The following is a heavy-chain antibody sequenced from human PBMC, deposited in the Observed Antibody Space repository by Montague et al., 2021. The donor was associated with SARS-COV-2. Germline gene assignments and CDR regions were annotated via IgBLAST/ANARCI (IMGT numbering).Heavy chain of an antibody. CDR2: NYHSRNS. CDR1: DGSVSSGSYS. Sequence: TLSLTCSVSDGSVSSGSYSWTWLRQPPGKGLVWIVYNYHSRNSNFNPSLKIRATISLDRSKNQLSLIVNSVTAAATAVYYRASGRKYDVWTGFDYWGQGTLVTVSS. V-gene: IGHV4-30-2*01. D-gene: IGHD3-3*01. CDR3: ASGRKYDVWTGFDY. J-gene: IGHJ4*02.